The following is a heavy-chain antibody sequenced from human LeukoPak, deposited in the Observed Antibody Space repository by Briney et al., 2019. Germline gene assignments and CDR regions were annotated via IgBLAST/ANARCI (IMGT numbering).Heavy chain of an antibody. J-gene: IGHJ4*02. CDR1: GYTFTSYY. CDR3: ARVIPREGSPVPFDY. CDR2: INPSGGST. D-gene: IGHD1-26*01. V-gene: IGHV1-46*01. Sequence: ASVKVSCKASGYTFTSYYMHWVRQAPGQGLEWMGIINPSGGSTSYAQKFQGRVTMTRDMSTSTVYMELSSLRSEDTAVYYCARVIPREGSPVPFDYWGQGTLVTVSS.